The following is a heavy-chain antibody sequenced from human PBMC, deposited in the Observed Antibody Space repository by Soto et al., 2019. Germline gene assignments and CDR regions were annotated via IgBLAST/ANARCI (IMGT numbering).Heavy chain of an antibody. V-gene: IGHV3-64*01. Sequence: EVQLAESGGGMVQPGGSLRLSCVASGFTFSSYDMHWVRQAPGKGLEYVSSISSNGGTTYYGNSVKGRFTISRDNSKNTLYLQMCSLRAEDMAVYYCVRRVSGNYDYWGQVTLVTVSS. CDR1: GFTFSSYD. CDR3: VRRVSGNYDY. CDR2: ISSNGGTT. D-gene: IGHD1-7*01. J-gene: IGHJ4*02.